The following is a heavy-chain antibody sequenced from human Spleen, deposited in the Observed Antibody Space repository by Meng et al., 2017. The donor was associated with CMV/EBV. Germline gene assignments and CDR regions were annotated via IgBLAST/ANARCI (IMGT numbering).Heavy chain of an antibody. D-gene: IGHD1-26*01. CDR2: TYYRYKLFN. CDR3: ARGARSAFDT. J-gene: IGHJ3*02. Sequence: SQTLSLTCAISGDSVSSNNVAWNWIRQSPSRGLEWLGRTYYRYKLFNEYAVAVKSRITVNPDTSKNQFSLQLRSVSPADTAVYFCARGARSAFDTWGQGTVVTVSS. V-gene: IGHV6-1*01. CDR1: GDSVSSNNVA.